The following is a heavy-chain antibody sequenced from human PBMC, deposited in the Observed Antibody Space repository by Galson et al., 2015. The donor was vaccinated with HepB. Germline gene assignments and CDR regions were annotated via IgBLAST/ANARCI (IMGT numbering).Heavy chain of an antibody. J-gene: IGHJ3*02. CDR1: GFTFSLYA. V-gene: IGHV3-30*18. CDR2: ISNDGNSK. CDR3: AQIHAVAFAFDI. Sequence: SLRLSCAASGFTFSLYAMHWVRQAPGKGLDWVAVISNDGNSKNYVDSVKGRFTISRDNSKHTLYLQINSLRAEDTAIYYCAQIHAVAFAFDIWDQGTMVTVSS. D-gene: IGHD4-23*01.